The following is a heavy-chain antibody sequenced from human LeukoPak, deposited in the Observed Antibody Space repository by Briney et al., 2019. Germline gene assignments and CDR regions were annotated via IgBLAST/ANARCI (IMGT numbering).Heavy chain of an antibody. CDR3: ARTYYYDSSGYYEGYFQH. D-gene: IGHD3-22*01. CDR1: GYSFTSYW. Sequence: GESLKISCKGSGYSFTSYWIGWVRQMPGKGLEWMGIIYPGDSDTRYSPSFQGQVTISADKSISTAYLQWSSLKASDTATYYCARTYYYDSSGYYEGYFQHWGQGTLVTVSS. V-gene: IGHV5-51*01. J-gene: IGHJ1*01. CDR2: IYPGDSDT.